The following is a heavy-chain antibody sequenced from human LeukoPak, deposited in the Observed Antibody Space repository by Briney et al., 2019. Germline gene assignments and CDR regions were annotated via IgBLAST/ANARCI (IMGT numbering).Heavy chain of an antibody. J-gene: IGHJ4*02. CDR1: GFTFSSYG. CDR3: AKDTSFGY. D-gene: IGHD2/OR15-2a*01. Sequence: PGGSLRLSCAASGFTFSSYGMHWVRQAPGKGLERVAVISYDGSNKYYADSVKGRFTISRDNSKNTLYLQMNSLRAEDTAVYYCAKDTSFGYWGQGPLVTVSS. V-gene: IGHV3-30*18. CDR2: ISYDGSNK.